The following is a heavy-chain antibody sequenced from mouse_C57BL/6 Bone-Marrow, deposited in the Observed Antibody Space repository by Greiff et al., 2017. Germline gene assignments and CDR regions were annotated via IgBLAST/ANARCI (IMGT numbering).Heavy chain of an antibody. D-gene: IGHD1-1*01. CDR3: ARTDYYGSSLDY. Sequence: QVQLQQSGAELVRPGTSVKVSCKASGYAFTNYLIEWVKQRPGQGLEWIGVINPGSGGTNYNEKFKGKATLTADKSSSTAYMQISSLTSEESAVYFCARTDYYGSSLDYCGQGTTLTVSS. V-gene: IGHV1-54*01. CDR1: GYAFTNYL. CDR2: INPGSGGT. J-gene: IGHJ2*01.